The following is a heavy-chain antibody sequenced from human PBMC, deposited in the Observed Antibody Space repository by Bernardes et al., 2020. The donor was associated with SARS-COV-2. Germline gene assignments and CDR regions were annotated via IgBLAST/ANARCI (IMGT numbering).Heavy chain of an antibody. CDR2: IDPSDSYT. Sequence: GGCPKLSPTCSRYSAPSYWISWVLPMPGKGLEWMGRIDPSDSYTSYSPSFQGHVTISADKFISTAYLQWSTLKASDTAMYYCARHGRNSGWYRGQDYWGQGTLGTVSS. V-gene: IGHV5-10-1*01. CDR1: RYSAPSYW. J-gene: IGHJ4*02. D-gene: IGHD6-19*01. CDR3: ARHGRNSGWYRGQDY.